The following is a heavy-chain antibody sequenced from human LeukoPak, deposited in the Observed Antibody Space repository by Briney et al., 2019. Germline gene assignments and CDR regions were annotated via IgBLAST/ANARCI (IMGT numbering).Heavy chain of an antibody. J-gene: IGHJ1*01. D-gene: IGHD6-19*01. CDR3: ASYSRSSGWNGVYEDFQH. Sequence: GGSLRLSCAASGFTFSSYWMSWVRQAPGKGLEWVANIKQDGSEKYYVDSVKGRFTISRDNAKNSLYLQMNSLRAEDTAVYNSASYSRSSGWNGVYEDFQHWGQGTLVTVSS. CDR2: IKQDGSEK. V-gene: IGHV3-7*01. CDR1: GFTFSSYW.